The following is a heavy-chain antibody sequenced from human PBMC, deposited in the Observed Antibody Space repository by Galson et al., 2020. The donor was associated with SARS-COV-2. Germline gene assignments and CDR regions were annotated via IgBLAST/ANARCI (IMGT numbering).Heavy chain of an antibody. D-gene: IGHD3-16*01. V-gene: IGHV3-30*04. CDR1: GLTFSSYA. CDR2: ISYDGSNT. CDR3: ARDAGGYMDV. Sequence: GGSLRLSCAASGLTFSSYAMHWVRQAPRKGLEWVAVISYDGSNTYYADSVKGRFTISRDNSKHTLYLQMNSLRAEDTAVYYWARDAGGYMDVWGKGTTVTVSS. J-gene: IGHJ6*03.